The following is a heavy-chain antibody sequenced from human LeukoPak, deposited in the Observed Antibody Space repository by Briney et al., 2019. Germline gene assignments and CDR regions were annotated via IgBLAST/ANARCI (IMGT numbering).Heavy chain of an antibody. V-gene: IGHV3-23*01. J-gene: IGHJ3*02. Sequence: GGSLRLSCAASGFTFSSYAMSRVRQAPGKGLEWVSAISGSGGSTYYADSVKGRFTISRDNSKNTLYLQMNSLRAEDTAVYYFAKPWKVVVTPDACEIWGQGTMVTVSS. D-gene: IGHD3-22*01. CDR2: ISGSGGST. CDR1: GFTFSSYA. CDR3: AKPWKVVVTPDACEI.